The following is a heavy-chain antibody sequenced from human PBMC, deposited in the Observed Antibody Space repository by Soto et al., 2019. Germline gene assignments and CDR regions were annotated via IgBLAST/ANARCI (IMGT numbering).Heavy chain of an antibody. J-gene: IGHJ4*02. Sequence: QVQLQESGPGLVKPSGTLSLTCAVSGGSISSSNWWSWVRQPPGKGLEWIGEIYHSGSTNYNPSRQGRVPISVDKSKSQFSLKLSSVPDPDTAVYYCASTPRDYGGHSEPYWGQGTLVTVSS. CDR2: IYHSGST. CDR3: ASTPRDYGGHSEPY. CDR1: GGSISSSNW. V-gene: IGHV4-4*02. D-gene: IGHD4-17*01.